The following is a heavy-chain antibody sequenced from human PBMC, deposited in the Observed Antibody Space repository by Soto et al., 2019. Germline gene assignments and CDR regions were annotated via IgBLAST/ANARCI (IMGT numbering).Heavy chain of an antibody. CDR3: AKVSVAVGYFDY. Sequence: KPSETLSLTCTVSGGSISSSSYYWGWIRQPPGKGLEWIGSIYYSGSTYYNPSLKSRVTISVDTSKNQFSLKLSSVTAADTAVYYCAKVSVAVGYFDYWGQGNPVTVSS. D-gene: IGHD6-19*01. J-gene: IGHJ4*02. CDR2: IYYSGST. CDR1: GGSISSSSYY. V-gene: IGHV4-39*01.